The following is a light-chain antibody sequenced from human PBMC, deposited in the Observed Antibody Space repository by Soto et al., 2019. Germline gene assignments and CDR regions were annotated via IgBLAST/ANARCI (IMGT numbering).Light chain of an antibody. CDR3: CSYAGSYTPHVV. CDR2: DVS. J-gene: IGLJ2*01. CDR1: SSDVGGYNY. Sequence: QSALTQPRSVSGSPGQSVTISCTGTSSDVGGYNYVSWYQQHPGKAPKLMIYDVSKRPSGVPDRFSGSKSGSTASLTISGLQAEDEADYYCCSYAGSYTPHVVFGGGTQLTVL. V-gene: IGLV2-11*01.